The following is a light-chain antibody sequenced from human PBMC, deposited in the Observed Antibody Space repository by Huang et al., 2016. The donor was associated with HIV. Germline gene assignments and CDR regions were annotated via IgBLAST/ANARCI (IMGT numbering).Light chain of an antibody. J-gene: IGKJ4*01. Sequence: DIQMTQSPSTVSASVGDRVTITCRASQSINTWLAWYQQKPGKAPKLLIDKASSLESGVPSRFSGSGSGTEFTLTISSLQPDDFAIYYCQQYNSYSPLTFGGGTKVEIK. CDR3: QQYNSYSPLT. CDR2: KAS. CDR1: QSINTW. V-gene: IGKV1-5*03.